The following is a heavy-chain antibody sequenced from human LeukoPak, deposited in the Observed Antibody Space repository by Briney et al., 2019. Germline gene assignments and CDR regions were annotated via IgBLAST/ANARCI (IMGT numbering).Heavy chain of an antibody. CDR3: AKDRMMVVAATPDY. CDR2: ISGSGGST. V-gene: IGHV3-23*01. D-gene: IGHD2-15*01. Sequence: GGSLRLSCAASGFTFTTYARSWFRQAPGKGLEWVSAISGSGGSTYYADSVKGRFTISRDNSKNTLYLQMNSLRAEDTAVYYCAKDRMMVVAATPDYWGQGTLVTVSS. CDR1: GFTFTTYA. J-gene: IGHJ4*02.